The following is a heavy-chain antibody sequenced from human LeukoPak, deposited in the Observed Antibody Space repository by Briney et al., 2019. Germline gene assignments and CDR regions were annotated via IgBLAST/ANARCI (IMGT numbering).Heavy chain of an antibody. CDR3: ARPAPSIPDY. Sequence: GGSLRLSCAASGFTFSSYSMNWVRQAPGKGLEWVSSISSSSSYIYYADSEKGRFTISRDNAKNSLYLQMNSLRAEDTAVYYCARPAPSIPDYWGQGTLVTVSS. V-gene: IGHV3-21*01. J-gene: IGHJ4*02. CDR1: GFTFSSYS. CDR2: ISSSSSYI. D-gene: IGHD2-2*02.